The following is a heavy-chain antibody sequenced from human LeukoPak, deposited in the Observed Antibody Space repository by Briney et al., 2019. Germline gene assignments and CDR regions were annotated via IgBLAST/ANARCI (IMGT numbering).Heavy chain of an antibody. J-gene: IGHJ5*02. V-gene: IGHV1-2*06. Sequence: ASVKVSCKASGYTFTGYYMHWVRQAPGQGLEWMGRINPNSGGTNYAQKFQGRVTMTRDTSISTAYMELSRLRSDDTAVYYCARLVLTVPRWLDPWGQGTLVTVSS. CDR2: INPNSGGT. CDR3: ARLVLTVPRWLDP. CDR1: GYTFTGYY. D-gene: IGHD4-17*01.